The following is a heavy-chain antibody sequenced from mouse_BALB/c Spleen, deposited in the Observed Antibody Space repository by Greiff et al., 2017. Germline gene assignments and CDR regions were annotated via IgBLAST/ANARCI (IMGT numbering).Heavy chain of an antibody. D-gene: IGHD1-1*01. V-gene: IGHV1S81*02. J-gene: IGHJ3*01. Sequence: QVQLQQSGAELVKPGASVKLSCKASGYTFTSYWMHWVKQRPGQGLEWIGEINPSNGRTNYNEKFKSKATLTVDKSSSTAYMQLSSLTSEDSAVYYCARYYGSSYGWFAYWGQGTLVTVSA. CDR2: INPSNGRT. CDR3: ARYYGSSYGWFAY. CDR1: GYTFTSYW.